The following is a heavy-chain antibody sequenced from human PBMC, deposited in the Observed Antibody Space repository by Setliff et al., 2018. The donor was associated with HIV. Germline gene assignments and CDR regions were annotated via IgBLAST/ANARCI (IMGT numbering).Heavy chain of an antibody. J-gene: IGHJ5*01. V-gene: IGHV1-46*01. D-gene: IGHD6-19*01. CDR1: GYTFISYY. CDR3: ARDSGVSSGWKNWFDS. CDR2: INSSGDST. Sequence: ASVKVSCKASGYTFISYYIHWVRQAPGQGLEWMGIINSSGDSTSYAQKFQGRVTMTRDTSTSTVYMELSSLTYEDTAIYYCARDSGVSSGWKNWFDSWGQGTLVTVSS.